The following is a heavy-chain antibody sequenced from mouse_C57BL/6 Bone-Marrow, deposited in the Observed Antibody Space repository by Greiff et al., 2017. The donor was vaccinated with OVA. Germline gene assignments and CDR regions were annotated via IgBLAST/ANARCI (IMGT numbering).Heavy chain of an antibody. J-gene: IGHJ3*01. CDR2: IDPSDSYT. CDR3: ARPLS. Sequence: QVQLQQPGAELVMPGALVKLSCKASGYTFTSYWMHWVKQRPGQGLEWIGEIDPSDSYTNYNQKFKGKSTLTVDKSSSTAYMQLSSLTSEDSAVYYCARPLSWGQGTLVTVSA. CDR1: GYTFTSYW. V-gene: IGHV1-69*01.